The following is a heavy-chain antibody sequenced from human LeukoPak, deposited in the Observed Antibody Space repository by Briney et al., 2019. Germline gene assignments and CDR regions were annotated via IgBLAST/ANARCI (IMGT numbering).Heavy chain of an antibody. Sequence: SETLPLTCTVSGGSISSYYWSWIRQPPGKGLEWIGYIYYSGSTNYNPSLKSRVTISVDTSKNQFSLKLSSVTAADTAVYYCARSGRDAFDIWGQGTMVTVSS. D-gene: IGHD1-26*01. V-gene: IGHV4-59*01. CDR3: ARSGRDAFDI. J-gene: IGHJ3*02. CDR2: IYYSGST. CDR1: GGSISSYY.